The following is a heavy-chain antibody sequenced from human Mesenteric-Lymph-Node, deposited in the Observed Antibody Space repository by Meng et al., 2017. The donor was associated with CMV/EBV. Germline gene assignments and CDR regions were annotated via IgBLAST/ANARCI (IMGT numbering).Heavy chain of an antibody. D-gene: IGHD5-24*01. CDR1: NGSINSYS. J-gene: IGHJ4*02. Sequence: SETLSLTCTVSNGSINSYSWSWIRQPPGKGLEWIASIDYSLNTDYNPSLRSRVTISLDTSKHEVSLRLTSVTGADTALYYCARTDRDGYMYFDYWGQGTLVTVSS. CDR2: IDYSLNT. V-gene: IGHV4-59*01. CDR3: ARTDRDGYMYFDY.